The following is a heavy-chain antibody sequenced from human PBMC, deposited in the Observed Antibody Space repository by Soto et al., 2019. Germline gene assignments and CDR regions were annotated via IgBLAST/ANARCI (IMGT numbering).Heavy chain of an antibody. CDR3: AKFIVVVVAATGHFDY. J-gene: IGHJ4*02. CDR1: GFTFSSYA. D-gene: IGHD2-15*01. CDR2: ISGSGGST. V-gene: IGHV3-23*01. Sequence: EVQLLESGGGLVQPGGSLRLSCAASGFTFSSYAMSWVRQAPGKGLEWVSAISGSGGSTYYADSVKGRFTISRDNSKNTLYLQMNSLRAEDTAVYYCAKFIVVVVAATGHFDYWGQGTLVTVSS.